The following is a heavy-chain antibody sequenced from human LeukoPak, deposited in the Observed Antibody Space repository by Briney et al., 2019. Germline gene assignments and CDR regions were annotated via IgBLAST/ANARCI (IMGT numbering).Heavy chain of an antibody. CDR1: GYTFTGYY. V-gene: IGHV1-2*02. J-gene: IGHJ4*02. CDR3: ARVNPIVATTADY. D-gene: IGHD5-12*01. Sequence: ASVKVSCKASGYTFTGYYMHWVRQAPGQGLEWMGWINPNSGGTNYAQKFQGRVTMTRDTSISTAYMELSRLRSDDTAVYYCARVNPIVATTADYWGQGTLVTVSS. CDR2: INPNSGGT.